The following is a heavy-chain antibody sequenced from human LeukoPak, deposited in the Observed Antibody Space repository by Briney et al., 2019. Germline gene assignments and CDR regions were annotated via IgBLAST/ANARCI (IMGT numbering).Heavy chain of an antibody. J-gene: IGHJ6*02. CDR1: GFTFSTYW. CDR2: IKGDGSEK. D-gene: IGHD1-26*01. Sequence: PGGSLRLSCAASGFTFSTYWMAWVRQAPGKGLEWVANIKGDGSEKYHGDSVTGRFTIFRDNAKNSLYLQMNSLRAEDTAIYYCASYRVSHGMDVWGQGTTVTVSS. CDR3: ASYRVSHGMDV. V-gene: IGHV3-7*01.